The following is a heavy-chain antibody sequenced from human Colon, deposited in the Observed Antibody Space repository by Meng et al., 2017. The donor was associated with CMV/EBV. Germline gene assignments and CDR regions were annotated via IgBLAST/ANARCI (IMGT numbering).Heavy chain of an antibody. J-gene: IGHJ6*02. Sequence: GESLKISCAASGFTFDDSAMHWVRQVPGKGLEWVSSISRNGGSTGYADSVKGRFTISRDNAKKSLYLQMNSLRAEDTALYYCAKANCSSISCYQDHYYGMDVWGQGTTVTVSS. CDR2: ISRNGGST. CDR3: AKANCSSISCYQDHYYGMDV. D-gene: IGHD2-2*01. V-gene: IGHV3-9*01. CDR1: GFTFDDSA.